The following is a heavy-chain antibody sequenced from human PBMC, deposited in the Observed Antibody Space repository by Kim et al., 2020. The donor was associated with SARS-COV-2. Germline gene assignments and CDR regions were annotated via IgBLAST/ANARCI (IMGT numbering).Heavy chain of an antibody. J-gene: IGHJ4*02. D-gene: IGHD5-12*01. CDR3: ARERVRDGYNNFDY. Sequence: NPALKSRVTISVDTTKNQCSLKLSAVTAADTAVYYCARERVRDGYNNFDYWGQGTLVTVSS. V-gene: IGHV4-4*08.